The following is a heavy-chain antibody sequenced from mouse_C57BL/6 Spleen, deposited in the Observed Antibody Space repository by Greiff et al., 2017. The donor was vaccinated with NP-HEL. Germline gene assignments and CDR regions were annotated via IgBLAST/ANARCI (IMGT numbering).Heavy chain of an antibody. J-gene: IGHJ1*03. CDR1: GFTFSSYT. V-gene: IGHV5-9*01. D-gene: IGHD2-1*01. CDR3: ARQQTMVTHWYFDV. CDR2: ISGGGGNT. Sequence: EVKLMESGGGLVKPGGSLKLSCAASGFTFSSYTMSWVRQTPEKRLEWVATISGGGGNTYYPDNAKNTLYLQMSSLRSEDTALYYCARQQTMVTHWYFDVWGTGTTVTVSS.